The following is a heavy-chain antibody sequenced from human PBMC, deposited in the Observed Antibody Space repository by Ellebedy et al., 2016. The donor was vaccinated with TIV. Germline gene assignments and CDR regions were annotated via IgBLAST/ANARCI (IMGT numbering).Heavy chain of an antibody. J-gene: IGHJ4*02. V-gene: IGHV4-39*01. D-gene: IGHD2/OR15-2a*01. CDR1: TFSSYA. Sequence: TFSSYAMGWVRQPPGKGLEYIGSVYYTGSTYYHPSLKSRVTVSADTSKNQFSLTLISVTAADTAMYYCTRHGRSDHNSVQYSDYWGQGTLVTVSS. CDR3: TRHGRSDHNSVQYSDY. CDR2: VYYTGST.